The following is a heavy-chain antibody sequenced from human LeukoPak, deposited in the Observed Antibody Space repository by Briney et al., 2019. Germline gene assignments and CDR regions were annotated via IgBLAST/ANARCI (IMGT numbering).Heavy chain of an antibody. CDR2: IYPGDSDT. CDR3: ARLLWDILTGSDAFDI. D-gene: IGHD3-9*01. V-gene: IGHV5-51*01. J-gene: IGHJ3*02. Sequence: GESLKISCKGSGYSFTSYWIGWVRQMPGKGLEWMGIIYPGDSDTRYSPSFQGQVTISADKSISTAYLQWSSLKASDTAMYYCARLLWDILTGSDAFDIWGQGTMVTVSS. CDR1: GYSFTSYW.